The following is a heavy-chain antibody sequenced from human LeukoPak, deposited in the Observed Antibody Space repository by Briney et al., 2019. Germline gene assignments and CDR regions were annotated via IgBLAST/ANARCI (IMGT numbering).Heavy chain of an antibody. Sequence: GGSPRLSCAASGFSFRTYAMTWVRQAPGKGLEWVSSISGSGATTYNADPLKGRFTISRDNSENTLYLQMNSLRAEDTAVYYCVKESTSSGYYYAPDYWGQGTLVTVS. J-gene: IGHJ4*02. CDR1: GFSFRTYA. D-gene: IGHD3-22*01. V-gene: IGHV3-23*01. CDR2: ISGSGATT. CDR3: VKESTSSGYYYAPDY.